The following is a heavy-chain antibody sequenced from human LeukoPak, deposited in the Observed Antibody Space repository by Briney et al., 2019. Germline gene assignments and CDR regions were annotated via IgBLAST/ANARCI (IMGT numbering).Heavy chain of an antibody. Sequence: GRSLRLSCAASGFTFSSYSMNWVRQAPGKGLEWVSYISSSSINIYYADSVKGRFTISRDNAKNSLYLHMNSLRDEDTAVYYCARDSPPRPRSKKEYPIGDYWGQGTLVTVSS. CDR2: ISSSSINI. J-gene: IGHJ4*02. CDR3: ARDSPPRPRSKKEYPIGDY. CDR1: GFTFSSYS. D-gene: IGHD2-2*01. V-gene: IGHV3-48*02.